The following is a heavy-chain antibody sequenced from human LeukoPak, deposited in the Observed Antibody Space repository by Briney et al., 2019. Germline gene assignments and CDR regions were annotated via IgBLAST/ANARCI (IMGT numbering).Heavy chain of an antibody. CDR3: ARVAYHYYYGMDV. CDR2: IIPILGIA. V-gene: IGHV1-69*04. Sequence: GASVKVSCKASGGTFSSYAISWVRQAPGQGLEWMGRIIPILGIANYAQKFQGRVTITADKSTSTAYMELSSLRSEDTAVYYCARVAYHYYYGMDVWGQGTTVTVSS. J-gene: IGHJ6*02. CDR1: GGTFSSYA.